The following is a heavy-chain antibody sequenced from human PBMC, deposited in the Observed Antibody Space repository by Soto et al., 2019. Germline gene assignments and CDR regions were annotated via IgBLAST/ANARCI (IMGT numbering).Heavy chain of an antibody. CDR1: GGSISSSSYY. CDR2: IYYSGST. Sequence: QLQLQESGPGLVKPSETLSLTCTVSGGSISSSSYYWGWIRQPPGKGLEWIGSIYYSGSTYYNPSLKSRVTISVDTSKNQCSLKLSSVTAADTAVYYCASTIWRRGYYFDYWGQGTLVTVSS. CDR3: ASTIWRRGYYFDY. V-gene: IGHV4-39*01. J-gene: IGHJ4*02. D-gene: IGHD3-3*01.